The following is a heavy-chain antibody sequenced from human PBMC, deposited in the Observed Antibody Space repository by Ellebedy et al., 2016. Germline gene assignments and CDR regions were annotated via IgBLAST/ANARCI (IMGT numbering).Heavy chain of an antibody. D-gene: IGHD3-9*01. Sequence: GESLKISXAASGFTFSSYGMHWVRQAPGKGLEWVAVISYDGSNKYYADSVKGRFTISRDNSKNTLYLQMNSLRAEDTAVYYCAKLNIGRGSYFDWLLYSHPNDAFDIWGQGTMVTVSS. J-gene: IGHJ3*02. CDR2: ISYDGSNK. CDR3: AKLNIGRGSYFDWLLYSHPNDAFDI. V-gene: IGHV3-30*18. CDR1: GFTFSSYG.